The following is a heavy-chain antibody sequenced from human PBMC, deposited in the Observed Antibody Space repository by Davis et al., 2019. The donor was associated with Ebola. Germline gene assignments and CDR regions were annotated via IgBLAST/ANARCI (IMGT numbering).Heavy chain of an antibody. CDR3: ARGGDYVGFYYYGLEV. CDR1: RGTFNNYA. D-gene: IGHD4-17*01. Sequence: SVKVSCKASRGTFNNYAISWVRQAPGQGLEWMGGILPVIRTSNYAQKFQGRLTITADESTTTAYMELSTLISDDTAVYYCARGGDYVGFYYYGLEVWGQGTTVTVSS. V-gene: IGHV1-69*13. J-gene: IGHJ6*02. CDR2: ILPVIRTS.